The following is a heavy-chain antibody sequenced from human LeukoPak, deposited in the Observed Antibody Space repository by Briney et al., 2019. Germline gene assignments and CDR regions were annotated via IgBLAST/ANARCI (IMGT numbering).Heavy chain of an antibody. CDR2: ISSSDGGT. J-gene: IGHJ4*02. D-gene: IGHD6-13*01. Sequence: GGSLRLSCAGSGFTFSSYAMAWVRQTPEKGLEWVAIISSSDGGTYYIDSVKGRFTISRDNSKNMLNLQMNSLRAEDTAVYYCAKRVPYSSSWYYFDYWGQGTLVTVSS. CDR3: AKRVPYSSSWYYFDY. CDR1: GFTFSSYA. V-gene: IGHV3-23*01.